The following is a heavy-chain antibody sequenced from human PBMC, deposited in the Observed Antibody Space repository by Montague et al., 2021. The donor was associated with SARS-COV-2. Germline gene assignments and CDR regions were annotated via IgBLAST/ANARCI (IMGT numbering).Heavy chain of an antibody. Sequence: SETLSLTCAVYGGSFSDYYWAWIRQPPGKGLEWFGEINYSGHANYNPSLKSRVIMSLDTSRDEFSLKVNSVTAADTAMYYCARVATGWRPGEFWYFDFWGRGTLVTVSS. CDR2: INYSGHA. CDR1: GGSFSDYY. J-gene: IGHJ2*01. D-gene: IGHD3-10*01. CDR3: ARVATGWRPGEFWYFDF. V-gene: IGHV4-34*01.